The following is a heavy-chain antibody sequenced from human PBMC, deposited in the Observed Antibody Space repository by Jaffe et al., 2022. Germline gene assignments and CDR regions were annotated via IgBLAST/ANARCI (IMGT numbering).Heavy chain of an antibody. Sequence: QLQLQESGPGLVKPSETLSLTCTVSGGSISSSSYYWGWIRQPPGKGLEWIGSIYYSGSTYYNPSLKSRVTISVDTSKNQFSLKLSSVTAADTAVYYCAKSSQFRELLFPFDYWGQGTLVTVSS. CDR3: AKSSQFRELLFPFDY. CDR1: GGSISSSSYY. CDR2: IYYSGST. V-gene: IGHV4-39*01. J-gene: IGHJ4*02. D-gene: IGHD3-10*01.